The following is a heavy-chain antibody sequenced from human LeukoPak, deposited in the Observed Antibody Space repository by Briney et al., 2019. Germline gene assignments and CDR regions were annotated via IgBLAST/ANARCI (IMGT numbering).Heavy chain of an antibody. J-gene: IGHJ3*02. CDR2: VNPNSGDT. D-gene: IGHD3-9*01. Sequence: ASVKVSCKASGFTFSDYYLHWLRQAPGQGLEWLGWVNPNSGDTDYAQNFQGRATMTRDTSISTAYMELSRLTSDDTAVYYCARKQRLTGAKKIAFDIWGQGTMVTVSS. V-gene: IGHV1-2*02. CDR1: GFTFSDYY. CDR3: ARKQRLTGAKKIAFDI.